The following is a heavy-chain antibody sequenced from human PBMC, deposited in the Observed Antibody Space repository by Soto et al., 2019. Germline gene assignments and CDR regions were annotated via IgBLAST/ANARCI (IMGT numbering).Heavy chain of an antibody. Sequence: ASLKVSCKSSGYTFTSYGISWVRRAPGQGREWMGWISAYNGNTNYAQKLQGRVTMTTDTSTSTAYMELRSLRSDDTAVYYCARVYSSSWYFYYYYGMDVWGQGTTVTVSS. V-gene: IGHV1-18*01. J-gene: IGHJ6*02. CDR3: ARVYSSSWYFYYYYGMDV. CDR1: GYTFTSYG. CDR2: ISAYNGNT. D-gene: IGHD6-13*01.